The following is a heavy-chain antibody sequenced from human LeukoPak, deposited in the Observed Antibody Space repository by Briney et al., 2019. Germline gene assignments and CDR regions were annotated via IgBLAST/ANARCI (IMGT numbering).Heavy chain of an antibody. Sequence: GGSLRLSRAASGFTFSSYSMNWVRQAPGKGLEWVSSISSSSSYIYYADSVKGRFTISRDNAKNSLYLQMNSLRAEDTAVYYCARDFYSARSEGHYYYYMDVWGKGTTVTVSS. CDR2: ISSSSSYI. CDR3: ARDFYSARSEGHYYYYMDV. CDR1: GFTFSSYS. V-gene: IGHV3-21*01. J-gene: IGHJ6*03. D-gene: IGHD2/OR15-2a*01.